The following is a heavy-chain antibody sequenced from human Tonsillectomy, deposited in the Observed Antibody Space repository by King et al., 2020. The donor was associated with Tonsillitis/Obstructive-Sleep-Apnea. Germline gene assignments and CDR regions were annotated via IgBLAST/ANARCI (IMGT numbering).Heavy chain of an antibody. J-gene: IGHJ6*03. D-gene: IGHD2-2*01. CDR3: AREGYCSSTSCYDYYYCYYMDV. CDR1: GFTFSDYY. V-gene: IGHV3-11*05. Sequence: VQLVESGGGLVKPGGSLRLSCAASGFTFSDYYMSWILQAPGKGLEWVSYISSSSSYTNYADSVKGRFTISRDNAKNSLYLQMNSLRAEDTAVYYCAREGYCSSTSCYDYYYCYYMDVWGKGTTVTVSS. CDR2: ISSSSSYT.